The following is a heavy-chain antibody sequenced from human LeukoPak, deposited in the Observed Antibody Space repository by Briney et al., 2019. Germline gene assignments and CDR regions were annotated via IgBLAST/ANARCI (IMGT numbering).Heavy chain of an antibody. D-gene: IGHD5-24*01. J-gene: IGHJ4*02. CDR2: IDESGSP. CDR1: GGSFSGYY. CDR3: ARHGPIRWLQLDYFDY. Sequence: PSETLSLTCAVYGGSFSGYYWSWIRQPPGKGLEWVGEIDESGSPNYNPSLKSRVTISVDTSKNQFSLKLSSVTAADTAVYYCARHGPIRWLQLDYFDYWGQGTLVTVSS. V-gene: IGHV4-34*01.